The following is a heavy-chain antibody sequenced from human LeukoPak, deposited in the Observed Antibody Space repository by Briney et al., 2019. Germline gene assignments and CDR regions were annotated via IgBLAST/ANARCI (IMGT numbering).Heavy chain of an antibody. Sequence: SETLSLTCTVSGGSISSSSFYWGWIRQPPGKGLEWIGSIYYSGSTYYNPSLKSRVTISVDTSKNQFSLKLSSVTAADTAVYYCARHSGPYSSSWFDYWDQGTLVTVSS. CDR3: ARHSGPYSSSWFDY. CDR1: GGSISSSSFY. CDR2: IYYSGST. V-gene: IGHV4-39*01. D-gene: IGHD6-13*01. J-gene: IGHJ5*01.